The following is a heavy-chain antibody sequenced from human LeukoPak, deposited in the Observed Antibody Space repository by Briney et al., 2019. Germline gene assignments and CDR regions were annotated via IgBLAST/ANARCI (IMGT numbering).Heavy chain of an antibody. Sequence: ASVKVSCKASGYTFTGYYMHWVRQAPGQGLEWMGWINPNSGGTNYAQKFQGSVTITRDTSISTAYMELSRLRSDDTAVYYCARDESGYYDFWSGYYTYWGQGTLVTVSS. V-gene: IGHV1-2*02. J-gene: IGHJ4*02. D-gene: IGHD3-3*01. CDR1: GYTFTGYY. CDR2: INPNSGGT. CDR3: ARDESGYYDFWSGYYTY.